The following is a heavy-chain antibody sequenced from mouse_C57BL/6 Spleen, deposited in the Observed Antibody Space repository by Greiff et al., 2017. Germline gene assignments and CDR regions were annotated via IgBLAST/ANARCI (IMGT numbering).Heavy chain of an antibody. Sequence: EVQLVESGPGLVKPSQSLSLTCSVTGYSITSGYYWNWIRQFPGNKLEWMGYISYDGSNNYNPSLKNRISITRDTSKNQFFLKLNSVTTEDTATYYCAREGVRRGIFDYWGQGTTLTVSS. CDR2: ISYDGSN. D-gene: IGHD2-14*01. J-gene: IGHJ2*01. CDR1: GYSITSGYY. V-gene: IGHV3-6*01. CDR3: AREGVRRGIFDY.